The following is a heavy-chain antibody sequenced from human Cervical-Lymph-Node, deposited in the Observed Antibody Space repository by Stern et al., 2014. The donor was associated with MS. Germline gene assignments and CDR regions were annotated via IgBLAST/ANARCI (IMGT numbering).Heavy chain of an antibody. CDR3: AREGGRGAQGS. D-gene: IGHD1-26*01. CDR1: AGSISSGGYY. Sequence: QVQLQESGPGLVKPSQTLSLVCSVSAGSISSGGYYWSWIRQHPGKGLEWIGYIHYSGSTYYNPSLNSRTTITNATTKTPFSFELAAATAADTALYACAREGGRGAQGSWGQGALVTVSS. J-gene: IGHJ4*02. CDR2: IHYSGST. V-gene: IGHV4-31*02.